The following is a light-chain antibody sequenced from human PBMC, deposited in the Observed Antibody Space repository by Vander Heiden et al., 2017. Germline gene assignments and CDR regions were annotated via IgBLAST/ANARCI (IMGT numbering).Light chain of an antibody. CDR3: SSYTSSSTPYF. CDR2: EVS. J-gene: IGLJ1*01. Sequence: QSALTQPPSVSGSPGQSVTISCTGTSSDVGSYNRVSWYQQPPGTAPKLMIYEVSNRPSGVPDRFSGSKSGNTASLTISGLQAEDEADYYCSSYTSSSTPYFFGTGTKVTVL. CDR1: SSDVGSYNR. V-gene: IGLV2-18*02.